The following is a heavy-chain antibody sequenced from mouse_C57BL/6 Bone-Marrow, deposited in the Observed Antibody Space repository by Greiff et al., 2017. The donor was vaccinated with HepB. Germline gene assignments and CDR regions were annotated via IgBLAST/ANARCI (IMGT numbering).Heavy chain of an antibody. CDR1: GYTFTSYW. Sequence: QVHVKQPGAELVKPGASVKLSCKASGYTFTSYWMQWVKQRPGQGLEWIGEIDPSDSYTNYNQKFKGKATLTVDTSSSTAYMQLSSLTSEDSAVYYCARYPYYYGSSFFFDYWGQGTTLTVSS. V-gene: IGHV1-50*01. CDR3: ARYPYYYGSSFFFDY. CDR2: IDPSDSYT. J-gene: IGHJ2*01. D-gene: IGHD1-1*01.